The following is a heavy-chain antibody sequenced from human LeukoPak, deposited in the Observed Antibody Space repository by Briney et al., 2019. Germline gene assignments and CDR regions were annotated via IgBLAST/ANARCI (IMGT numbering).Heavy chain of an antibody. CDR3: ARRSGSYYDY. D-gene: IGHD1-26*01. Sequence: PSETLSLTCTVSGGSISTYYWSWIRQPPGKGLEWIGYINYSGSTNYNPSLKSRVTISVDTSEKQFYLKLSSVTAADTAVYYCARRSGSYYDYWGQGTLVTVSS. CDR2: INYSGST. J-gene: IGHJ4*02. V-gene: IGHV4-59*01. CDR1: GGSISTYY.